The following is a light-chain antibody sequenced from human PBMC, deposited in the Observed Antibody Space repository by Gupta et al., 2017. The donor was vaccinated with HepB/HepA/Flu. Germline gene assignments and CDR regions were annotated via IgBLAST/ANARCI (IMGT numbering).Light chain of an antibody. Sequence: QSVLTQPPSASGTPGQRVTISCSGSNSNIGSKTVSWYQQLPGTAPKLLIYTNNQRPSGVPDRFSGSRSGTSASLAISGLQSEDEADYYCAAWDDSLNGPVFGGGTKLTVL. CDR2: TNN. CDR1: NSNIGSKT. CDR3: AAWDDSLNGPV. J-gene: IGLJ2*01. V-gene: IGLV1-44*01.